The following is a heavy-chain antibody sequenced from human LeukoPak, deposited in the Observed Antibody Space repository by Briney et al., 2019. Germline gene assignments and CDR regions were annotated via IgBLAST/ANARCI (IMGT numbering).Heavy chain of an antibody. D-gene: IGHD5-24*01. Sequence: GESLKISCKASGYTFTSYWIAWVRQMPGKGLKWMGVIHPDGSDSRYSPSFQGQVTVSADKSITTAYLQWNSLPASDTAMYYCARRRDMAFDYWGQGVLVTVSS. CDR1: GYTFTSYW. CDR3: ARRRDMAFDY. CDR2: IHPDGSDS. J-gene: IGHJ4*02. V-gene: IGHV5-51*01.